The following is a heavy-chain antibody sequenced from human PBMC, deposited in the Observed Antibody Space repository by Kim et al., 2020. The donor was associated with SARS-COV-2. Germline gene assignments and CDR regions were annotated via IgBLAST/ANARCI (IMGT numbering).Heavy chain of an antibody. CDR3: AKGPHY. Sequence: GDGGSTYYADSVKGRFTISRDNSKNSLYLQMNSLRTEDTALYYCAKGPHYWGQGTLVTVSS. J-gene: IGHJ4*02. CDR2: GDGGST. V-gene: IGHV3-43*02.